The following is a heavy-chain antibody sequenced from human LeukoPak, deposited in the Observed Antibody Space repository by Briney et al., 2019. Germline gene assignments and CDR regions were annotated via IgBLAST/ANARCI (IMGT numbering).Heavy chain of an antibody. V-gene: IGHV4-59*01. CDR1: GGSISSYY. Sequence: AETLSLTCTVSGGSISSYYWGWIRQPPGKGLEWIGYMYNSGSTNYNPSLKSRVTISVDTSKNQLSLKLSSVTAADTAVYYCAREIRQEVYSSSWYVDPWGQGTLVTVSS. J-gene: IGHJ5*02. D-gene: IGHD6-13*01. CDR2: MYNSGST. CDR3: AREIRQEVYSSSWYVDP.